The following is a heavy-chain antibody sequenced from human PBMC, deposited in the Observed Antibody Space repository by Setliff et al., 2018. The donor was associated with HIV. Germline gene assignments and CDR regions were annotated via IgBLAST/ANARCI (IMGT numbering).Heavy chain of an antibody. CDR3: ARGTGSYSYFDS. V-gene: IGHV1-69*13. Sequence: SVKVSCKVSDVTPSNYALHWVRQAPGQGLEWMGAIIPVFATANYAQKFQGRVTITADESTLTAYMELSSLTSEDTAVYFCARGTGSYSYFDSWGLGTLVTVSS. CDR1: DVTPSNYA. D-gene: IGHD1-26*01. CDR2: IIPVFATA. J-gene: IGHJ4*02.